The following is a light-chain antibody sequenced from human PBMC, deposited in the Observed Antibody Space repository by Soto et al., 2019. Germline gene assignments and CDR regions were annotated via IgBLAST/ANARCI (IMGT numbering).Light chain of an antibody. V-gene: IGKV3-20*01. J-gene: IGKJ2*01. Sequence: EIVLTQSPGTLSLSPGEGATLSCRASQSISSSYLAWYQQQPGPAPSLLIYAASNRTTGIPDRFSGGGSGKDFIITISRLEPEVFAVYYCQQYGSSSYTFGQGTQLEIK. CDR3: QQYGSSSYT. CDR1: QSISSSY. CDR2: AAS.